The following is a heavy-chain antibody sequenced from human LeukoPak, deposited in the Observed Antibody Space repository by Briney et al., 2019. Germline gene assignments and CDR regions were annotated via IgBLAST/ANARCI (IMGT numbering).Heavy chain of an antibody. CDR3: ARGPPGDYAVWFDP. CDR1: GGSISSGSYY. J-gene: IGHJ5*02. Sequence: SQTLSLTCTVSGGSISSGSYYWSWIRQPAGKGLEWIGRIYTSGSTNYNPSLKSRVTISVDTSKNQFSLKLSSVTAADTAVYYCARGPPGDYAVWFDPWGQGTLVTVSS. V-gene: IGHV4-61*02. CDR2: IYTSGST. D-gene: IGHD4-17*01.